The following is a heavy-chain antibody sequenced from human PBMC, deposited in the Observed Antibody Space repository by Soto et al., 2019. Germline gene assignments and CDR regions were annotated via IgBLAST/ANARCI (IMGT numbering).Heavy chain of an antibody. CDR3: VRCHTCGSDCYQNWFDP. J-gene: IGHJ5*02. D-gene: IGHD2-21*02. CDR1: GFSVSDNV. Sequence: VSLRLSCEVCGFSVSDNVMSWVRQAPGKGLEWVSVIYWDGSTYYADSVKGRFAMSRDNSKNTLFLQMNSVRAEDTAVYYCVRCHTCGSDCYQNWFDPWGQGTLVTVSS. CDR2: IYWDGST. V-gene: IGHV3-53*01.